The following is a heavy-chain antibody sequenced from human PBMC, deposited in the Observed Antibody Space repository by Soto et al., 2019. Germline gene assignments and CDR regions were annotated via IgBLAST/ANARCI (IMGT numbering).Heavy chain of an antibody. V-gene: IGHV1-69*12. CDR1: GGTFSSYG. D-gene: IGHD5-18*01. CDR3: ASHSYGTANYYSYGMDV. CDR2: IIPIFGTA. J-gene: IGHJ6*02. Sequence: QVQLVQSGAEVKKPGSSVKVSCKASGGTFSSYGISWVRQAPGQGLEWMGGIIPIFGTADYAQEFQGRVTITADESTRTAYRQLSSLRSEDTAVNYWASHSYGTANYYSYGMDVWGQGTTVTVSS.